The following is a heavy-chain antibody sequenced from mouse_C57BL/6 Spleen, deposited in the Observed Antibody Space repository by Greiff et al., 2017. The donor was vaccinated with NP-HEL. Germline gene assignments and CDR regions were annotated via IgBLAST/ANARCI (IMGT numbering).Heavy chain of an antibody. CDR3: AREWDWYFDV. CDR2: IYPGDGDT. Sequence: VQLQQSGPELVKPGASVKISCKASGYAFSSSWMNWVKQRPGKGLEWIGRIYPGDGDTNYNGKFKGKATLTADKSSSTAYMQLSSLTSEDSAVCVCAREWDWYFDVWGTGATVTVSS. CDR1: GYAFSSSW. D-gene: IGHD1-3*01. V-gene: IGHV1-82*01. J-gene: IGHJ1*03.